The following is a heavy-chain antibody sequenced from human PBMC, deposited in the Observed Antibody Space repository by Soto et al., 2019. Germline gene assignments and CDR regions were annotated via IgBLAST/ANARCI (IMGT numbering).Heavy chain of an antibody. J-gene: IGHJ4*02. D-gene: IGHD6-19*01. V-gene: IGHV3-21*01. Sequence: LRLSCAASGFTFSSHSMNWVRQAPGKGLEWVSSITSSSSYINYADSVKGRFTISRDNAKTSLYLQMNSLRAEDTAVYYCAREPGVSSGWYVDYWGLGTPVTVSS. CDR3: AREPGVSSGWYVDY. CDR1: GFTFSSHS. CDR2: ITSSSSYI.